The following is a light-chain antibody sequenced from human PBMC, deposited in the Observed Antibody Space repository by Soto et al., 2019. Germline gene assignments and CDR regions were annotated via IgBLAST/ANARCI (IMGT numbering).Light chain of an antibody. CDR1: SSDVGGYNY. J-gene: IGLJ2*01. Sequence: QSALTQPRSVSGSPGQSVTISCTGTSSDVGGYNYVSWYQQHPGKAPKLMIYDVTKRPSGVPDRFSGSKSGNTASLTISGLQAEDEADYYCCSYAGSYTVVLGGGTKPPS. CDR2: DVT. V-gene: IGLV2-11*01. CDR3: CSYAGSYTVV.